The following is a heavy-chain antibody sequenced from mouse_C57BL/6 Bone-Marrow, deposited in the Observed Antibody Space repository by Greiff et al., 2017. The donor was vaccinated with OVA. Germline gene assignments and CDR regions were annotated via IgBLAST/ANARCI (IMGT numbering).Heavy chain of an antibody. D-gene: IGHD1-1*01. J-gene: IGHJ2*01. CDR1: GFPFSSYG. Sequence: VQLQQSGGDLVKPGGSLKLSCAASGFPFSSYGMSWVRQTPDKRLEWVATISSGGSYTYYPDSVKGRFTISRDNAKNTLYLQMSSLKSEDTAMYYCARHGDYGSFFDYWGQGTTLTVSS. V-gene: IGHV5-6*01. CDR2: ISSGGSYT. CDR3: ARHGDYGSFFDY.